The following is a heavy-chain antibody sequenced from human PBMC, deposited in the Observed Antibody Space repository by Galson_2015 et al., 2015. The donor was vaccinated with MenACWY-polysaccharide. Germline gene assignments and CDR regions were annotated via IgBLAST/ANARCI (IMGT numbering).Heavy chain of an antibody. V-gene: IGHV3-33*01. J-gene: IGHJ3*01. D-gene: IGHD2-15*01. CDR2: RQYDGSNK. Sequence: SLRLSCAASGITASGNTFSGSGMHWVRQAPGKGLEWLAGRQYDGSNKVYADSVKGRFSISRDQSKNTLYLEMKSLRADDTAVYYCAREGSRIVFHAFDFWGQGTMVTVSS. CDR3: AREGSRIVFHAFDF. CDR1: GITASGNTFSGSG.